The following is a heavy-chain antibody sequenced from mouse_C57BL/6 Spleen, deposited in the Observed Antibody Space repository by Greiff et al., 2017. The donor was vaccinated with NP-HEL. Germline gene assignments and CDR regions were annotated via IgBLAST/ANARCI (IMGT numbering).Heavy chain of an antibody. Sequence: VQLKESGPELVKPGASVKISCKASGYSFTGYYMNWVKQSPEKSLEWIGEINPSTRGTTYNQKFKAKATLTVDKSSSTAYMQLKSLTSEDSAVYYCGGYDAWFAYWGQGTLVTVSA. D-gene: IGHD2-14*01. CDR2: INPSTRGT. CDR3: GGYDAWFAY. CDR1: GYSFTGYY. V-gene: IGHV1-42*01. J-gene: IGHJ3*01.